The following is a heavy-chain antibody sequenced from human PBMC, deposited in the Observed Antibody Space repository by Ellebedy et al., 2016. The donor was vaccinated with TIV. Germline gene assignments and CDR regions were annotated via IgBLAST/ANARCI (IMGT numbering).Heavy chain of an antibody. V-gene: IGHV4-59*12. D-gene: IGHD5-24*01. CDR2: SYYTGST. J-gene: IGHJ4*02. Sequence: MPSETLSLTCTVSGGSIRSYYWTWIRQPPGKGLEWIGYSYYTGSTNYNPSLKSRVTISVDTSKNQFSLKLSSVTAADTAVYYCAREGETEMATLNLDYWGQGTLVTVSS. CDR3: AREGETEMATLNLDY. CDR1: GGSIRSYY.